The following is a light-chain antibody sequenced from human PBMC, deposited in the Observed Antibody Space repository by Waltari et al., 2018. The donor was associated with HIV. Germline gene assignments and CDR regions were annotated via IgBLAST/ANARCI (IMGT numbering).Light chain of an antibody. V-gene: IGKV4-1*01. J-gene: IGKJ3*01. CDR1: QSLLYSSDNKNY. CDR2: WAS. Sequence: DIVMTQSPDSLAVSLGERATINCKSSQSLLYSSDNKNYLAWYQQKPGQPPKLLIYWASTRESGVPDRFSGSGSGTDFTLSISGRQAEDVTVYVCQQYYTTPDTFGPGTKVDIK. CDR3: QQYYTTPDT.